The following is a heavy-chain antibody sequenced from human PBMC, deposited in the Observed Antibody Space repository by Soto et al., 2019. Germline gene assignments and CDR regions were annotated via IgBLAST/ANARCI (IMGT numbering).Heavy chain of an antibody. V-gene: IGHV3-30*18. CDR3: AKDLISSSWIHYGMDV. CDR2: ISYDGSNK. Sequence: PGGSLRLSCAASGFTFSSYGMHWVRQAPGKGLEWVAVISYDGSNKYYADSVKGRFTISRDNSKNTLYLQMNSLRAEDTAVYYCAKDLISSSWIHYGMDVWGQGTTVTVSS. D-gene: IGHD6-13*01. CDR1: GFTFSSYG. J-gene: IGHJ6*02.